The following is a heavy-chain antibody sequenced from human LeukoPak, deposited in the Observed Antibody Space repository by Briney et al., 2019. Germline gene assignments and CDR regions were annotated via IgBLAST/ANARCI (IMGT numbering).Heavy chain of an antibody. CDR1: GYTSTSYV. Sequence: ASVKVSCKASGYTSTSYVLHWVRQAPGQRLEWMGWINAGNGNTKYSQKFQGRVTITRDTSASTAYMELSSLRSEDTAVYYCARGYGEFNPDYWGQGTLVTVSS. CDR3: ARGYGEFNPDY. CDR2: INAGNGNT. D-gene: IGHD3-10*01. V-gene: IGHV1-3*01. J-gene: IGHJ4*02.